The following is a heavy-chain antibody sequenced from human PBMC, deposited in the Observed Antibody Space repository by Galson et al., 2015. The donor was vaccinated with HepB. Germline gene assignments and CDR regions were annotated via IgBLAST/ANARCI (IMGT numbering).Heavy chain of an antibody. Sequence: SVKVSCKASGYGFTMYVISWVRQAPGQGLEWMGWISTYDRKTNYAQRFQGRVTMTTDTSTRTAFMELRNLRSDDTAVYYCARDREWELLFDYWGQGTLVTVSS. D-gene: IGHD1-26*01. J-gene: IGHJ4*02. CDR1: GYGFTMYV. V-gene: IGHV1-18*01. CDR2: ISTYDRKT. CDR3: ARDREWELLFDY.